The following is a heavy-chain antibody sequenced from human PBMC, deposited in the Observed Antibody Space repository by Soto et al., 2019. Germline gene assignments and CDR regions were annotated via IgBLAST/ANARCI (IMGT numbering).Heavy chain of an antibody. J-gene: IGHJ4*02. D-gene: IGHD3-10*01. CDR2: IIPILGIA. V-gene: IGHV1-69*02. CDR3: ARAYGSGSYYTDY. Sequence: QVQLVQSGAEVKKPGSSVKVSCKASGGTFSSYTISWVRQAPGQGLEWMGRIIPILGIANYAQKFQGRVTITADKSTSTAYMELSSLRSDDTAVYYCARAYGSGSYYTDYWGQGTLVTVSS. CDR1: GGTFSSYT.